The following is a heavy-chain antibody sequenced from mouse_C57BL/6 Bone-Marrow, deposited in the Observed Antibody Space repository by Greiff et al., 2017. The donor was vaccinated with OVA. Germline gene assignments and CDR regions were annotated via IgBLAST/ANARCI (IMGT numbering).Heavy chain of an antibody. CDR2: IDPKSGGT. D-gene: IGHD2-2*01. V-gene: IGHV1-72*01. CDR1: GYTFTSYW. CDR3: AREGYYGCDGGDFDY. Sequence: VQLQQPGAELVKPGASVKLSCKASGYTFTSYWMHWVKQRPGRGLEWIGRIDPKSGGTKYNEKFKSKATLTVDKPSSTAYMQLSSLTSEDSAVYYCAREGYYGCDGGDFDYWGQGTTLTVSS. J-gene: IGHJ2*01.